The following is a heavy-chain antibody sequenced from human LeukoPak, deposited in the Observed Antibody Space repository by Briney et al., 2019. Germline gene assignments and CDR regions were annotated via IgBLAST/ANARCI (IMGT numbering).Heavy chain of an antibody. Sequence: SETLSLTCTVSGYSISSGYYWGWIRQPPGKGLEWIGSIYHSGSTYYNPSLKSRVTISVDTSKNQFSLKLSSVTAADTAVYYCAGELGSNWGQGTLVTVSS. J-gene: IGHJ4*02. CDR1: GYSISSGYY. D-gene: IGHD7-27*01. CDR3: AGELGSN. V-gene: IGHV4-38-2*02. CDR2: IYHSGST.